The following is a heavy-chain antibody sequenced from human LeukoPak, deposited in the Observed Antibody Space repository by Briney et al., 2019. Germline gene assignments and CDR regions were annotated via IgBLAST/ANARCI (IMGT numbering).Heavy chain of an antibody. CDR1: GASISSTTYY. Sequence: SETLSLTCTVSGASISSTTYYWGWIRQPPGKGLEWIGSIYYGGITYYNPSLKSRVTISVDTSKNQFSLKLSSVTAADTAVYYCARQGFGSSYFDYWGQGTLVTVSS. D-gene: IGHD3-16*01. CDR3: ARQGFGSSYFDY. CDR2: IYYGGIT. V-gene: IGHV4-39*07. J-gene: IGHJ4*02.